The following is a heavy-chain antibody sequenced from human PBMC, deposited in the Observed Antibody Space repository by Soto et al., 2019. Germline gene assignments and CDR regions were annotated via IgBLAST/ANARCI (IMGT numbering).Heavy chain of an antibody. CDR1: GDSVPSKSVA. V-gene: IGHV6-1*01. Sequence: SQTLSLTCVISGDSVPSKSVAWNWIRQSPSRGLEWLGRTYYRSKWFNDYGVSVKSRITINPDTSKNQFSLQLNSVTPEDTAVYYGARDPARSGSYLDYWGHGTLVTV. J-gene: IGHJ4*01. CDR3: ARDPARSGSYLDY. D-gene: IGHD6-25*01. CDR2: TYYRSKWFN.